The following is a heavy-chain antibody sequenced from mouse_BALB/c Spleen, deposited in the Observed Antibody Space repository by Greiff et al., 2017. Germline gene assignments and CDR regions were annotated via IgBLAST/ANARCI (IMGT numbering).Heavy chain of an antibody. CDR2: ISSGGGST. D-gene: IGHD2-1*01. CDR1: GFAFSSYG. V-gene: IGHV5-12-1*01. Sequence: EVMLVESGGGLVKPGGSLKLSCAASGFAFSSYGMSWVRQTPEKRLEWVAYISSGGGSTYYPDTVKGRFTISRDNAKNTLYLQMTSLKSEDTAMYYCARHAGNHYFDYWGQGTTLTVSS. J-gene: IGHJ2*01. CDR3: ARHAGNHYFDY.